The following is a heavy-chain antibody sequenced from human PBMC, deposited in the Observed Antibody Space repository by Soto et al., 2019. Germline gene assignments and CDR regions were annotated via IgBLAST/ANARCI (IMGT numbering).Heavy chain of an antibody. CDR3: ARGVAGSGFDL. CDR1: GDSVSSNTAA. CDR2: TYYRSNWRH. V-gene: IGHV6-1*01. J-gene: IGHJ4*02. Sequence: SETLSLTCAISGDSVSSNTAAWNWIRSSPSRGLEWLGRTYYRSNWRHDYAVSVRSRITVNPDTSKNHFSLQLNSVTPDDTAVYYCARGVAGSGFDLWGQGTLVTVSS. D-gene: IGHD6-19*01.